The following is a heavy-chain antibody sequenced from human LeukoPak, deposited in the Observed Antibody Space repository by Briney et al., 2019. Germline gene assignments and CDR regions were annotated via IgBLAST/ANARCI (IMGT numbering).Heavy chain of an antibody. CDR3: ARGWKDCGGDCYSQDNWFDP. CDR1: GFTFSSYS. V-gene: IGHV3-21*01. CDR2: ISSSSSYR. Sequence: GGSLRLSCAASGFTFSSYSMNWVRQAPGKGLEWVSSISSSSSYRYYADSVKGRFTISRDNAKNSLSLYMNSLRAEDTAVYYCARGWKDCGGDCYSQDNWFDPWGQGTLVTVSS. D-gene: IGHD2-21*02. J-gene: IGHJ5*02.